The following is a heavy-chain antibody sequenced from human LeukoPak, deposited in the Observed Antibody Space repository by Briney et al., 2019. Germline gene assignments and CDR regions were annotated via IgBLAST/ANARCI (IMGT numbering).Heavy chain of an antibody. CDR3: ARVVPAAMGLNWFDP. CDR2: IYYRGNT. Sequence: SQTLSLTCTVSGGSISGGAYYWSWIRQPPGKGLEWIGHIYYRGNTDYNPSLRSRVTISVDTSKNQFSLNLSSVTAADTAVYYCARVVPAAMGLNWFDPWGQGTLVSVYS. D-gene: IGHD2-2*01. V-gene: IGHV4-30-4*01. J-gene: IGHJ5*02. CDR1: GGSISGGAYY.